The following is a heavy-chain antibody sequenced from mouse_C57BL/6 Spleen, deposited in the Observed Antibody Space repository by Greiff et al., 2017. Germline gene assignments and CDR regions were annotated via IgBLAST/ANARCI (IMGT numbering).Heavy chain of an antibody. J-gene: IGHJ1*03. CDR1: GYTFTSYW. CDR2: IHPNSGST. CDR3: RVTTVVGDWYFEV. Sequence: QVQLQQPGAELVKPGASVKLSCKASGYTFTSYWMHWVKQRPGQGLEWIGMIHPNSGSTNYNEKFKSKATLTVDKSSSTAYMQLSSLTSEDSAVYYCRVTTVVGDWYFEVWGTGTTVTVSS. V-gene: IGHV1-64*01. D-gene: IGHD1-1*01.